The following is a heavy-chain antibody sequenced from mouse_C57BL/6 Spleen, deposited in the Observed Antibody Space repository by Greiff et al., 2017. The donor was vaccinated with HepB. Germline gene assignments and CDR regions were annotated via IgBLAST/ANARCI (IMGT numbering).Heavy chain of an antibody. Sequence: VQLQQSGAELVRPGASVTLSCKASGYTFTDYEMHWVKQTPVHGLEWIGAIDPETGGTAYNQKFKGKAILTADKSSSTAYMELRSLTSEDSAVYYCTNLPHYYGSSPYAMDYWGQGTSVTVSS. CDR2: IDPETGGT. CDR1: GYTFTDYE. CDR3: TNLPHYYGSSPYAMDY. J-gene: IGHJ4*01. V-gene: IGHV1-15*01. D-gene: IGHD1-1*01.